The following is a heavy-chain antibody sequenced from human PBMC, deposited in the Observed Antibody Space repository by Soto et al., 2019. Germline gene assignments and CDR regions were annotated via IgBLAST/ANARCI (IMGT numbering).Heavy chain of an antibody. CDR2: MNPNSGNT. CDR3: ARVLVEETYEYYYYYYMDV. D-gene: IGHD2-8*02. CDR1: GYTFTSYD. J-gene: IGHJ6*03. Sequence: GASVKVSCKASGYTFTSYDINWVRQATGQGLEWMGWMNPNSGNTGYAQKFQGRVTMTRNTSISTAYVELSSLRSEDTAVYYCARVLVEETYEYYYYYYMDVWGKETTVTVSS. V-gene: IGHV1-8*01.